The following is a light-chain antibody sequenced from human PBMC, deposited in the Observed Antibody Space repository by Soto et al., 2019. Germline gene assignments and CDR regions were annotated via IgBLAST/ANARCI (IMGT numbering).Light chain of an antibody. CDR3: QHYNDWPPV. J-gene: IGKJ1*01. V-gene: IGKV3-15*01. CDR2: GAS. CDR1: QSLSNN. Sequence: EIVMTQSPATLSVSPGERATLSCRASQSLSNNLAWYQQKPGQAPRLLIYGASTRATGIPARCSGSGSGTEFTLTISSLQSEDFAVYSCQHYNDWPPVFGQGTKVEIK.